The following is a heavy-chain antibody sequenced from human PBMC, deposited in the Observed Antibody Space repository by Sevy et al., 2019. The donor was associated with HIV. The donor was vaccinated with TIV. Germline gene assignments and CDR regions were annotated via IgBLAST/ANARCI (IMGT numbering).Heavy chain of an antibody. CDR3: ARGRGVIISYFDY. D-gene: IGHD3-10*01. CDR1: GGSISSYY. J-gene: IGHJ4*02. V-gene: IGHV4-4*07. Sequence: SETLSLTCTVSGGSISSYYWSWNRQPAGKGLEWIGRIYTSGSTNYNPTLKSRVTMSVDTSKNQFSLKLSSVTAADTAVYYCARGRGVIISYFDYWGQGTLVTVSS. CDR2: IYTSGST.